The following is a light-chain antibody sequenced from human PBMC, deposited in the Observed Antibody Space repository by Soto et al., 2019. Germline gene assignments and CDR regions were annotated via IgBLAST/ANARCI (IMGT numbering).Light chain of an antibody. CDR1: SSDVGGYNY. Sequence: QSALTQPASVSGSPGQSITISCTGTSSDVGGYNYVSWYQHHPGKAPKLMIYEVSNRPSGVSNRFSGSKSGNTASLAISGLQAEDEADYYCSSYTSNSPYVFGTGNKLTVL. CDR2: EVS. CDR3: SSYTSNSPYV. J-gene: IGLJ1*01. V-gene: IGLV2-14*01.